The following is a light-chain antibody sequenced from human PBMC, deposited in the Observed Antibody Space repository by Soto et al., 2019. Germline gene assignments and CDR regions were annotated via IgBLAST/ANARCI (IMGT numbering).Light chain of an antibody. Sequence: SVLTQPASVSGAPGQSITISCTGTSSDVGGYNYVSWYQQHPGKAPKLMIYEVSNRPSGVSNRFSGFKSGNTASLTISGLHAEDEADYSCISYTSSRTQVFGTGTKVTVL. CDR3: ISYTSSRTQV. CDR2: EVS. J-gene: IGLJ1*01. CDR1: SSDVGGYNY. V-gene: IGLV2-14*01.